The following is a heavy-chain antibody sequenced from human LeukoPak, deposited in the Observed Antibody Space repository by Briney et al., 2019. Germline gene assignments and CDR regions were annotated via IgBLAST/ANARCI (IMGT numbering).Heavy chain of an antibody. D-gene: IGHD5-12*01. J-gene: IGHJ4*02. V-gene: IGHV1-69*04. CDR1: GGTFSSYA. CDR2: IIPILGIA. Sequence: ASVKVSCKASGGTFSSYAISWVRQAPGQGLEWMGRIIPILGIANYAQKFQGRVTITADKSTSTAYMELSSLRSEDTAVYYCAITLEMATIIPPSYFDYWGQGTLVTVSS. CDR3: AITLEMATIIPPSYFDY.